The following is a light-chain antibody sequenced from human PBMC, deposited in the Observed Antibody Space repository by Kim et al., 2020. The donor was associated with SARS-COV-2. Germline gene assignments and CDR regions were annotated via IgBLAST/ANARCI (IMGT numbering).Light chain of an antibody. J-gene: IGLJ2*01. CDR1: SLRSYY. CDR2: GKN. Sequence: LTQDPAVSVALGQTVRITCQGDSLRSYYASWYQQKPGQAPVLVIYGKNNRPSGIPDRFSGSSSGNTASLTITGAQAEDEADYYCNSRDSSGNVVFGGGTQLTVL. CDR3: NSRDSSGNVV. V-gene: IGLV3-19*01.